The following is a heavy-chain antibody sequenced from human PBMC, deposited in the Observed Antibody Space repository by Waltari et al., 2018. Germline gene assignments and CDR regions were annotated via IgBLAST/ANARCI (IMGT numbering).Heavy chain of an antibody. V-gene: IGHV4-39*01. CDR3: ARHFPRDGYQPGT. CDR2: IYYSGST. J-gene: IGHJ5*02. D-gene: IGHD5-12*01. CDR1: GGSISSSSYY. Sequence: QLQLQESGPGLVKPSETLSLTCTVSGGSISSSSYYWGWIRQPPGKGLEWIGSIYYSGSTDYNPSLKSRVTISVDTSKNQFSLKLSSVTAADTAVYYCARHFPRDGYQPGTWGQGTLVTVSS.